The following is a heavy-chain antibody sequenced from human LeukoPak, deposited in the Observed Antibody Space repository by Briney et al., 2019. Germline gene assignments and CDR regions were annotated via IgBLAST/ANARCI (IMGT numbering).Heavy chain of an antibody. CDR3: ARGPLGLRYFDWLTYGMDV. Sequence: ASVKVSCKASGGTFISYAISWVRQAPGQGLEWMGGIIPIFGTANYAQKFQGRVTITADESTSTAYMELSSLRSEDTAVYYCARGPLGLRYFDWLTYGMDVWGQGTTVTVSS. D-gene: IGHD3-9*01. CDR2: IIPIFGTA. V-gene: IGHV1-69*01. J-gene: IGHJ6*02. CDR1: GGTFISYA.